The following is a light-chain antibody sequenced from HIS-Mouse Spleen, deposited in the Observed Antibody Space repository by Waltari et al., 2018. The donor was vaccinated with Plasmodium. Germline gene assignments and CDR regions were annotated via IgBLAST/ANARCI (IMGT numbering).Light chain of an antibody. CDR3: YSTDSSGNHRV. V-gene: IGLV3-10*01. Sequence: SYELTQPPSVPVSPRQTARLTCPGAALPKKYAYWYQPKSGQAPVLVIYEDSKRPSGIPERFSGSSSGTMATLTISGAQVEDEADYYCYSTDSSGNHRVFGGGTKLTVL. J-gene: IGLJ3*02. CDR1: ALPKKY. CDR2: EDS.